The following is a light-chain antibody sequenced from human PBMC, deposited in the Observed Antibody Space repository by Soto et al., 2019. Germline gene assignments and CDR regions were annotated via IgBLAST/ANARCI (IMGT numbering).Light chain of an antibody. V-gene: IGKV1-39*01. J-gene: IGKJ2*01. CDR1: QSSSSF. CDR2: VAS. CDR3: KHTYSTTQT. Sequence: DIPMNQSPSSLSASVGDRVTITCRALQSSSSFVNWYQHKLGKATKLLIFVASSFQSGGTSRYSGSGSGTDFPLTISSRQPEECATSYCKHTYSTTQTFGQGTRLEIQ.